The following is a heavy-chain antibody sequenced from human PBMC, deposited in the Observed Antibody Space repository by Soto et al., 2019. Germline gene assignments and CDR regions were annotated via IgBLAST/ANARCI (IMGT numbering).Heavy chain of an antibody. CDR1: GYTFTGCY. CDR2: INPNSGGT. J-gene: IGHJ5*02. Sequence: ASVKVSCKASGYTFTGCYMHWVRQAPGQGLEWMGWINPNSGGTNYAQKFQGRVTMTRDTSISTAYMELSRLRSDDTAVYYCARGKEQQLPYGWFDPWGQGTLVTVSS. CDR3: ARGKEQQLPYGWFDP. D-gene: IGHD6-13*01. V-gene: IGHV1-2*02.